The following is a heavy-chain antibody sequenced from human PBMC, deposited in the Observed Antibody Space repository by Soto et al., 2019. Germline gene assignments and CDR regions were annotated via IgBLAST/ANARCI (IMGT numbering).Heavy chain of an antibody. CDR3: AREAGLQLVDY. D-gene: IGHD6-13*01. CDR2: SIPFFGTT. J-gene: IGHJ4*02. CDR1: GGSFSIYS. Sequence: QVQLVQSGAEVKKSGSSVKVSCKASGGSFSIYSITWVRQAPGQGLEWMGGSIPFFGTTKYAQKFQGRVTITADESTNTAYMELNSLTSDDPAVYYCAREAGLQLVDYWGQGTLVTVSS. V-gene: IGHV1-69*12.